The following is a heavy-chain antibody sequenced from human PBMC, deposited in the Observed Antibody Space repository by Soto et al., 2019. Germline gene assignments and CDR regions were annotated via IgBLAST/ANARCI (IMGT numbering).Heavy chain of an antibody. D-gene: IGHD3-10*01. CDR1: GGSISSYY. Sequence: PSETLSLTCTVSGGSISSYYWSWIRQPPGKGLEWIGYIYYSGSTNYNPSLKSRVTISVDTSKNQFSLKLSSVAAADTAVYYCARGGPEPFDYWGQGTLVTVSS. CDR2: IYYSGST. V-gene: IGHV4-59*01. J-gene: IGHJ4*02. CDR3: ARGGPEPFDY.